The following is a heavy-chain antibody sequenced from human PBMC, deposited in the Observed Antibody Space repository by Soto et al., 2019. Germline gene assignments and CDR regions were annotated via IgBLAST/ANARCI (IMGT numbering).Heavy chain of an antibody. Sequence: QVQLVQSGAEVKKPGSSVKVSCETSGGTFNSYVITWVRQAPGQGLEWVGGIIPMFGTANYAQKFQDRVTITADKSTSTAYMELSSLRSEDTAVYYCAGSCRSASCYWGGVYYYYGMDVWGQGTTVTVSS. J-gene: IGHJ6*02. CDR1: GGTFNSYV. V-gene: IGHV1-69*06. CDR3: AGSCRSASCYWGGVYYYYGMDV. CDR2: IIPMFGTA. D-gene: IGHD2-2*01.